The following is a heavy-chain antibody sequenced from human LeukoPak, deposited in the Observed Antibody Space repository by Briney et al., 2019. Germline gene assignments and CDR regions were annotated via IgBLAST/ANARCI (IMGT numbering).Heavy chain of an antibody. V-gene: IGHV4-39*07. Sequence: PSETLSLTCTVSGGSISSSSYYWGWIRQPPGKGLEWIGSIYYSGSTYYNPSLKSRVTISVDTSKNQFSLKLSSVTAADTAMYYCARARSYLNWFDPWGQGTLVTVSS. CDR3: ARARSYLNWFDP. D-gene: IGHD1-26*01. J-gene: IGHJ5*02. CDR1: GGSISSSSYY. CDR2: IYYSGST.